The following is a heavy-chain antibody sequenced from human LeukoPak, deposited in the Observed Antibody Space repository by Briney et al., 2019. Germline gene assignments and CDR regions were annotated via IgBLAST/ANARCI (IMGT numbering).Heavy chain of an antibody. CDR2: IDTSGST. CDR1: GGSISSGTYS. CDR3: GDCTVLHIYFDN. D-gene: IGHD2-21*02. V-gene: IGHV4-61*02. Sequence: SETLSLTCTVSGGSISSGTYSWSWVRQPARKGLEWIGRIDTSGSTYYNPSLKSRVTISVDTSKNQFSLKLRSVMAADTAVYCVGDCTVLHIYFDNWGQGTLVTVSS. J-gene: IGHJ4*02.